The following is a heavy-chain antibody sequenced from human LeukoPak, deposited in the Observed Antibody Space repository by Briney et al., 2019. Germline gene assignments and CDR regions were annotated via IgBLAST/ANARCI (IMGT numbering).Heavy chain of an antibody. Sequence: GGSLRLSCAASGFTFSSYGMNWVRQAPGKGLEWVSSITTGIGYTYYAASVKGRFTISRDNAKNSLYLEMNGLRVEDTAVYYCARGRYFDLWGRGTLVTVSS. CDR3: ARGRYFDL. J-gene: IGHJ2*01. V-gene: IGHV3-21*01. CDR2: ITTGIGYT. CDR1: GFTFSSYG.